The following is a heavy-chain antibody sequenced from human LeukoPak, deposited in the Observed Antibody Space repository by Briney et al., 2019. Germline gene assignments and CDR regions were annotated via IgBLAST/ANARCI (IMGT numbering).Heavy chain of an antibody. CDR1: GFTFSSYG. Sequence: PGGSLRLSCAASGFTFSSYGMHWVRQAPGKGLEWVAVISYDGSNKYYADSVKGRFTISRDNSKNTLYLQMNSLRAEDTAVYYCAKEFPYFYDSSGYFMLGAFDIWGQGTMVTVSS. CDR3: AKEFPYFYDSSGYFMLGAFDI. V-gene: IGHV3-30*18. CDR2: ISYDGSNK. J-gene: IGHJ3*02. D-gene: IGHD3-22*01.